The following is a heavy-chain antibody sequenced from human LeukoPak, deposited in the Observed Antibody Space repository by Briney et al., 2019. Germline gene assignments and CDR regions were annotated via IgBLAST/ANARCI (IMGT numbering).Heavy chain of an antibody. CDR3: ARDSAPPGSFDY. V-gene: IGHV4-4*09. Sequence: SETLSLTCTVSGGSISSYYWSWIRQPPGKGLEWIGYIYTSGSTNYNPSLKSRVTISVDTSKNQFSLKLSSVTAAGTAVYYCARDSAPPGSFDYWGQGTLVTVSS. J-gene: IGHJ4*02. CDR1: GGSISSYY. CDR2: IYTSGST. D-gene: IGHD1-26*01.